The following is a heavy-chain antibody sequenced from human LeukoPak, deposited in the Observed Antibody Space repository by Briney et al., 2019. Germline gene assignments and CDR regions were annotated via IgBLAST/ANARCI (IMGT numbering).Heavy chain of an antibody. CDR3: ARHYYGSGSS. CDR1: GFTVSSNY. D-gene: IGHD3-10*01. CDR2: IYSGGST. J-gene: IGHJ5*02. Sequence: QAGGSLRLSCAASGFTVSSNYMNWVRQAPGKGLEWVSVIYSGGSTYYADSVKGRFTISRDNYKNTLYLQMNSLRAEDTAVYYCARHYYGSGSSWGQGTLVTVSS. V-gene: IGHV3-53*01.